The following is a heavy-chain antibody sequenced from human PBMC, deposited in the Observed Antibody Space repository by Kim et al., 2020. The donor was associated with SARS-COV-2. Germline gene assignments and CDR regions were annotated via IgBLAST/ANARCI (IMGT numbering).Heavy chain of an antibody. CDR2: ISYDGSNK. V-gene: IGHV3-30*18. Sequence: GGSLRLSCAASGFTFSSYGMHWVRQAPGKGLEWVAVISYDGSNKYYADSVKGRFTISRDNSKNTLYLQMNSLRAEDTGVYYCAKDYCSSTSCNEGFDYWGQGTLVTDSS. D-gene: IGHD2-2*01. CDR1: GFTFSSYG. J-gene: IGHJ4*02. CDR3: AKDYCSSTSCNEGFDY.